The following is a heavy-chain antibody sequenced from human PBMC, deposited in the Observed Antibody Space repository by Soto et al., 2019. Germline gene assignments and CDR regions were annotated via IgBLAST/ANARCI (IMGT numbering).Heavy chain of an antibody. CDR2: ISYDGSNK. J-gene: IGHJ4*02. Sequence: ESGGGVVQPGRSLRLSCAASGFTFSSYAMHWVRQAPGKGLEWVAAISYDGSNKYYADSVKGRFTISRDNSKNTLYLQMNSLRAEDTAVYYCARRAIYYGSGAYFDYWGQGTLVTVSS. CDR1: GFTFSSYA. CDR3: ARRAIYYGSGAYFDY. D-gene: IGHD3-10*01. V-gene: IGHV3-30-3*01.